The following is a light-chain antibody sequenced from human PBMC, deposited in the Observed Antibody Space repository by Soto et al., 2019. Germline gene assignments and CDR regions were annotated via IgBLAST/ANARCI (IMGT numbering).Light chain of an antibody. V-gene: IGKV1-39*01. J-gene: IGKJ3*01. CDR2: AAS. CDR3: QHTYTLPLT. Sequence: DIQMTQSPSSLSPSVGDRVTITCRASQGIRNLLNWYRQKPGEAPKLLMSAASRLQSGGPSRFSGSGSGTDFTLTVSGLQAEDFGAYYCQHTYTLPLTFGPGTKVDIK. CDR1: QGIRNL.